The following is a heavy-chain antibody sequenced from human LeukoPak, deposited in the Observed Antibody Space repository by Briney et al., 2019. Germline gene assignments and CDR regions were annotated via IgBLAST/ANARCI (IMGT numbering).Heavy chain of an antibody. J-gene: IGHJ6*02. CDR3: AREQVDIAATPLGVYGIDV. D-gene: IGHD5-12*01. V-gene: IGHV1-18*01. Sequence: ASVKVSCKASGYTFTNYGINWVRQAPGQGLEWMGWISGYNGNTNYAQKLQGRVTMTTDTSTSTAYMELRSLRSDDTAVYYCAREQVDIAATPLGVYGIDVWGQGTTVTVSS. CDR1: GYTFTNYG. CDR2: ISGYNGNT.